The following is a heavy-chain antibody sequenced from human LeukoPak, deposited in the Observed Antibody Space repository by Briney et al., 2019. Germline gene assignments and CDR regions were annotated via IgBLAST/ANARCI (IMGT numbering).Heavy chain of an antibody. CDR2: IYTSGST. CDR1: GGSISSYY. D-gene: IGHD3-22*01. CDR3: AREESDYYDSPGFDY. J-gene: IGHJ4*02. Sequence: PSETLSLTCTVSGGSISSYYWSWIRQSAGKGLEWIGRIYTSGSTNYNPSLKSRVTMSVDTSKNQFSLKLSSVTAADTAVYYCAREESDYYDSPGFDYWGQGTLVTVSS. V-gene: IGHV4-4*07.